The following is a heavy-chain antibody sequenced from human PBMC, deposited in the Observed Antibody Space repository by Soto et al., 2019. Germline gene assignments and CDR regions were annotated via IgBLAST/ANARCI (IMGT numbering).Heavy chain of an antibody. V-gene: IGHV1-8*01. D-gene: IGHD3-3*01. CDR1: GYTFTEFD. CDR2: MDTNTGNT. J-gene: IGHJ4*02. Sequence: ASVKVSCKTSGYTFTEFDINWVRQAPGQGLEWMGWMDTNTGNTGYAQKFQGRVTMTRDTSISTAYMELRRLRSEDTAVYYCARVVRFFGGHAGYWGQGTLVTVSS. CDR3: ARVVRFFGGHAGY.